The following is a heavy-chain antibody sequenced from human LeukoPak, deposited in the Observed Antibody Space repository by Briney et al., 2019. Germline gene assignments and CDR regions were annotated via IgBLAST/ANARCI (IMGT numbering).Heavy chain of an antibody. CDR2: IYYSGST. CDR3: ARGASDRAEYFQH. Sequence: SETLSLTCTVSGGSISDYYWSWIRQPPGKGLEWIGYIYYSGSTNYNPSLKSRVTISVDTSKNQFSLKLSSVTAADTAVYYCARGASDRAEYFQHWGQGTLVTVSS. J-gene: IGHJ1*01. CDR1: GGSISDYY. V-gene: IGHV4-59*01.